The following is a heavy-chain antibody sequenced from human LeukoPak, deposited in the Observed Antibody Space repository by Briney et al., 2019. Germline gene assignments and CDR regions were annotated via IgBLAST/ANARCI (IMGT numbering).Heavy chain of an antibody. CDR1: GYSISSGYY. CDR2: IYHSGST. V-gene: IGHV4-38-2*01. J-gene: IGHJ5*02. D-gene: IGHD1-26*01. Sequence: SETLSLTCAVSGYSISSGYYWGWIRQPPGKGLEWIGSIYHSGSTYYNPSLKSRVTISVDTSKNQFSLKLSPVTAADTAVYYCGRSGSYRKNWFDPWGQGTLVTVSS. CDR3: GRSGSYRKNWFDP.